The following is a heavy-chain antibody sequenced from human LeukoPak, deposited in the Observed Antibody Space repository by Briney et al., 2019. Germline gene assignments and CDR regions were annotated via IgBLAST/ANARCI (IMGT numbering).Heavy chain of an antibody. V-gene: IGHV3-23*01. CDR1: GFTFSGFA. Sequence: GGTLRLPCAASGFTFSGFAMSWIRQAPGKGLEWVSSISRSGESTFYADSVRGRFTISRDNSKNTVSLQMESLRAEDTALYYCAKDYAVGSIDYWGQGTLVTVSS. J-gene: IGHJ4*02. CDR3: AKDYAVGSIDY. D-gene: IGHD3-16*01. CDR2: ISRSGEST.